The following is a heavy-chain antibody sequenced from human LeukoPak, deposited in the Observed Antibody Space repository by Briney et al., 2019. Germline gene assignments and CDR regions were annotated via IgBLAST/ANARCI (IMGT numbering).Heavy chain of an antibody. V-gene: IGHV3-33*06. CDR1: GFTFSSYA. CDR3: AKAVTLNYFDY. J-gene: IGHJ4*02. D-gene: IGHD4-17*01. Sequence: GGSLRLSCAASGFTFSSYAMHWVRQAPGKGLEWVAVIWYDGSNKYYEDSVKGRFTISRDNSKNTLYLQMNSLRAEDTAVYYCAKAVTLNYFDYWGQGTLVTVSS. CDR2: IWYDGSNK.